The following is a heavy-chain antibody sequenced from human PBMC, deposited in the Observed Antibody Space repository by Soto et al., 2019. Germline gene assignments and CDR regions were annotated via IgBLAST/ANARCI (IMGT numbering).Heavy chain of an antibody. Sequence: VQLMEAGGGLVRPGGSLRLSCAASGFSFGDFYMNWVRLAPGRGLEWVSLISSSSITTYYADSVRGRFTTSRDNAQKTLYLHMNNLRADDTAVYFCARETPYDIVPGYSKMYMDSWGPGTQVTV. J-gene: IGHJ4*02. CDR2: ISSSSITT. CDR3: ARETPYDIVPGYSKMYMDS. CDR1: GFSFGDFY. D-gene: IGHD3-9*01. V-gene: IGHV3-11*01.